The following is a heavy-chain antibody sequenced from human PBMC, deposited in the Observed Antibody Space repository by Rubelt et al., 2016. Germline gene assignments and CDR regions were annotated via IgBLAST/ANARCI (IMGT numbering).Heavy chain of an antibody. CDR2: YSGST. J-gene: IGHJ4*02. Sequence: YSGSTYYNPSLKSRVTISVDTSKNQFSLKLSSVTAADTAVYYCARRGYWGQGTLVTVSS. CDR3: ARRGY. D-gene: IGHD5-12*01. V-gene: IGHV4-39*07.